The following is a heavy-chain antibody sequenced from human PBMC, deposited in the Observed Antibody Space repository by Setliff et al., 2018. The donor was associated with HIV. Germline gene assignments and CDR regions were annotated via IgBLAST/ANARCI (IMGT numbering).Heavy chain of an antibody. CDR1: GFSLSTSGMC. V-gene: IGHV2-70*11. Sequence: SGPTLVNPTQTLTLTCTFSGFSLSTSGMCVTWIRQPPGKALEWLARIDWDGDTYYSTSLKTRLTISKDTSKNQVVLTMIDMDPVDTATYYCARTRSTFGGVIENAFDIWGQGTMVTVSS. CDR3: ARTRSTFGGVIENAFDI. J-gene: IGHJ3*02. CDR2: IDWDGDT. D-gene: IGHD3-16*02.